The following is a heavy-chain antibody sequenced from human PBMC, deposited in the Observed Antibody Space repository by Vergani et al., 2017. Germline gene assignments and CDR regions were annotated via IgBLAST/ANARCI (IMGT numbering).Heavy chain of an antibody. D-gene: IGHD3-16*01. CDR2: INWNSDSI. V-gene: IGHV3-9*01. CDR3: VKDNDYDADGPFDL. J-gene: IGHJ2*01. Sequence: EVQLVESGGGLVQPGRSLRLSCAASGFTFDDYAMHWVRQAPGKGLEWVSGINWNSDSIAYADSVKGRFTISRDNAKKAVFLQMNNLRHEDTALYFCVKDNDYDADGPFDLWGRGTLVTVSS. CDR1: GFTFDDYA.